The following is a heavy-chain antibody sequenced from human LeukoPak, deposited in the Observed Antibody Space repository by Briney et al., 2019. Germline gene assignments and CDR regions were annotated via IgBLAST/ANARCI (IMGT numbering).Heavy chain of an antibody. V-gene: IGHV3-66*01. CDR2: IYSGGST. J-gene: IGHJ4*02. CDR3: ARGGHSYGRTYFFEN. Sequence: GGSLRLSCAASALTVGSSYMNWVRQAPGKGLQWVSVIYSGGSTSYADSVQGRFTISRDNSKNTVYLQMNSLSAEDTAVYYCARGGHSYGRTYFFENWGQGILVTVSS. D-gene: IGHD5-18*01. CDR1: ALTVGSSY.